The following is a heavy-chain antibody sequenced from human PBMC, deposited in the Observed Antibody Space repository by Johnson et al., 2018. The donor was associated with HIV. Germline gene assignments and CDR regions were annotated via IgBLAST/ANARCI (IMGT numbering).Heavy chain of an antibody. CDR3: ARDPYSSGGNAFDI. Sequence: VQLVESGGGLIQPGGSLRLSCAASDFTVSSNYMSWVRQAPGKGLEWVSVIYSGGSTYYADSVKGRYTISRDNSKNTLYHQMNSLRAEDTAVYYCARDPYSSGGNAFDIWGQGTMVTVSS. J-gene: IGHJ3*02. D-gene: IGHD6-19*01. V-gene: IGHV3-53*01. CDR2: IYSGGST. CDR1: DFTVSSNY.